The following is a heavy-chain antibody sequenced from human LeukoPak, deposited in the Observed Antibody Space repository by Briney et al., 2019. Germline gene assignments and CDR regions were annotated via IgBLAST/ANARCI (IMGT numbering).Heavy chain of an antibody. CDR1: GFTFSSYW. D-gene: IGHD3-22*01. V-gene: IGHV3-74*01. CDR3: ARRVDYYDSSGSYYYYYMDV. Sequence: PGGSLRLSCAASGFTFSSYWMHWVRQAPGKGLVWVSRINNDGSSTSYADSVKGRFTISRDNAKNTPYLQMNSLRAEDTAVYYCARRVDYYDSSGSYYYYYMDVWGKGTTVTVSS. J-gene: IGHJ6*03. CDR2: INNDGSST.